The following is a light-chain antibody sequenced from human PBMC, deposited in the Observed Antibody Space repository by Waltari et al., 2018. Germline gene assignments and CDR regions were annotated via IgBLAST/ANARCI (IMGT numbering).Light chain of an antibody. CDR1: QSVSSRY. CDR2: GAS. Sequence: EIVLTQSPGTLSLSPGERATLSCRASQSVSSRYLAWYQQKPGQAPRLLIYGASSRATGIPDRFSGSGSGTDFTLTISRLEPEDFAEYYCQQYGSSLLITFGQGTRLEIK. J-gene: IGKJ5*01. V-gene: IGKV3-20*01. CDR3: QQYGSSLLIT.